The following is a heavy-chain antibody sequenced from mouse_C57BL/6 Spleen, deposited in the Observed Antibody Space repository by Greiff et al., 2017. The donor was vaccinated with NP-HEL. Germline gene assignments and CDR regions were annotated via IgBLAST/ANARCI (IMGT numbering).Heavy chain of an antibody. CDR3: ARSRGYDDPWFAY. D-gene: IGHD2-3*01. CDR1: GYTFTSYW. CDR2: IDPSDSET. V-gene: IGHV1-52*01. J-gene: IGHJ3*01. Sequence: QVQLKQPGAELVRPGSSVKLSCKASGYTFTSYWMHWVKQRPIQGLEWIGNIDPSDSETHYNQKFKDKATLTVDKSSSTAYMQLSSLTSEDSAVYYCARSRGYDDPWFAYWGQGTLVTVSA.